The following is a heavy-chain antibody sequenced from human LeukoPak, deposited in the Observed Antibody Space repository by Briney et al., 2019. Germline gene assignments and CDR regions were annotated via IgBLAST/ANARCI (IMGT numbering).Heavy chain of an antibody. V-gene: IGHV4-39*07. CDR1: GGSISSSSYY. J-gene: IGHJ3*02. CDR3: ARGIGAYYDSSGRKTLFDI. CDR2: IYYSGST. D-gene: IGHD3-22*01. Sequence: PSETLSLTCTVSGGSISSSSYYWGWIRQPPGKGLEWIGSIYYSGSTYYNPSLKSRVTISVDTSKNQFSLKLSSVTAADTAVYYCARGIGAYYDSSGRKTLFDIWGQGTMVTVSS.